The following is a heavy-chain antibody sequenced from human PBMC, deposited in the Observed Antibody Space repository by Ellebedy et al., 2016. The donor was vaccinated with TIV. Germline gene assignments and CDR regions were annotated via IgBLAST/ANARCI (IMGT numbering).Heavy chain of an antibody. CDR2: IRSESFGGTI. V-gene: IGHV3-49*03. D-gene: IGHD3-9*01. J-gene: IGHJ4*02. CDR1: GFSFGDYA. Sequence: PGGSLRLSCTTSGFSFGDYALTWIRLRPGKDLEWVDCIRSESFGGTIVYAASVQGRFIVSRDDAKGIAYLQMNRLKPEDTAVYYCGRVDDNDILTGPNDSWGQGTLVTVSS. CDR3: GRVDDNDILTGPNDS.